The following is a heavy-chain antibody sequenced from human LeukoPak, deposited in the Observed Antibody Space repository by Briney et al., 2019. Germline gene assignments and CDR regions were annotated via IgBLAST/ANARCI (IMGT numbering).Heavy chain of an antibody. CDR2: ISAYNGNT. CDR1: GYTFTGYY. Sequence: ASVKVSCKASGYTFTGYYMHWVRQAPGQGLEWMGWISAYNGNTNYAQKLQGRVTMTTDTSTSTAYMELRSLRSDDTAVYYCARDVPPALLWFGELSLDSYYFDYWGQGTLVTVSS. CDR3: ARDVPPALLWFGELSLDSYYFDY. V-gene: IGHV1-18*04. D-gene: IGHD3-10*01. J-gene: IGHJ4*02.